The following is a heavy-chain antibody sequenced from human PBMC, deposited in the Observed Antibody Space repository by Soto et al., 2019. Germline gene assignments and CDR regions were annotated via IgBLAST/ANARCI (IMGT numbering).Heavy chain of an antibody. Sequence: GGSLRLSCAASGFTFSSYAISWVRQAPGKGLEWVSAISGSGGSTYYTDSVKGRFTISRDNSKNTLYLQMNSLRAEDTAVYYCAKVRDYYGSGSPHDNYWGQGTLVTVSS. CDR1: GFTFSSYA. CDR2: ISGSGGST. CDR3: AKVRDYYGSGSPHDNY. J-gene: IGHJ4*02. V-gene: IGHV3-23*01. D-gene: IGHD3-10*01.